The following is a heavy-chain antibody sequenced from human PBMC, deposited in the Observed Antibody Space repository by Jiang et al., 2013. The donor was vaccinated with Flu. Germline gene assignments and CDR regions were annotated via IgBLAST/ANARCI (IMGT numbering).Heavy chain of an antibody. D-gene: IGHD2-15*01. V-gene: IGHV4-39*01. CDR1: GGSISSSSYY. Sequence: LLKPSETLSLTCTVSGGSISSSSYYWGWIRQPPGKGLEWIGSIYYSGSTYYNPSLKSRVTISVDTSKNQFSLKLSSVTAADTAVYYCARRGICSGGSCQHETYFDYWGQGPWSPSPQ. CDR3: ARRGICSGGSCQHETYFDY. CDR2: IYYSGST. J-gene: IGHJ4*02.